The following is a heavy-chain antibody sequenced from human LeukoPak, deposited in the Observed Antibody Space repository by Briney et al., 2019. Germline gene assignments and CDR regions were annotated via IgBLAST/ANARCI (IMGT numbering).Heavy chain of an antibody. J-gene: IGHJ4*02. CDR3: ARQGTYYGSGSQFDY. CDR2: INHSGGT. V-gene: IGHV4-34*01. Sequence: PSETLSLTCAVYGGSFSGYYWSWIRQPPGKGLEWIGEINHSGGTKYNPSLKSRVTISVDTSKNQFSLKLSSVTAADTAVYYCARQGTYYGSGSQFDYWGQGTLVTVSS. D-gene: IGHD3-10*01. CDR1: GGSFSGYY.